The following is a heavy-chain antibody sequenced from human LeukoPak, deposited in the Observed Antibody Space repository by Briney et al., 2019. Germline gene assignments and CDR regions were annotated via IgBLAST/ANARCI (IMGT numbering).Heavy chain of an antibody. CDR1: GDSISIYY. D-gene: IGHD6-13*01. CDR2: IYHSGST. J-gene: IGHJ3*02. Sequence: PSETLSLTCTVSGDSISIYYWSWIRQPPGKGLEWIGYIYHSGSTYYNPSLKSRVTISVGRSKNQFSLKLSSVTAADTAVYYCARGGIAAASDAFDIWGQGTMVTVSS. CDR3: ARGGIAAASDAFDI. V-gene: IGHV4-59*12.